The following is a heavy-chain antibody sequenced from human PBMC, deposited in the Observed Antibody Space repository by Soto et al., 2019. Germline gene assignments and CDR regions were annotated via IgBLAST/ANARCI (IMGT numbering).Heavy chain of an antibody. J-gene: IGHJ4*02. CDR2: IYYSGST. CDR1: GGSISSGDYY. CDR3: AREERWLQFFVY. Sequence: SETLSLTCTVSGGSISSGDYYWSWIRQPPGKGLEWIGYIYYSGSTYYNPSLKSRVTISVDTSKNQFSLKLSSVTAADTAVYYCAREERWLQFFVYWGQGTLVTVSS. V-gene: IGHV4-30-4*01. D-gene: IGHD5-12*01.